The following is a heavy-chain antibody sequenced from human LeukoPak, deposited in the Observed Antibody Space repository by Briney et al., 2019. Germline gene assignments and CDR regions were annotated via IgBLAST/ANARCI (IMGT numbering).Heavy chain of an antibody. D-gene: IGHD3-22*01. Sequence: GGSLRLSCAASGFTFSSYAMCWVRQAPGKGLEWVSAISGSGGSTYYADSVKGRFTISRDNSKNTLYLQMNSLRAEDTAVYYCAKEGPYDSSGYYARPGSFDYWGQGTLVTVSS. V-gene: IGHV3-23*01. J-gene: IGHJ4*02. CDR1: GFTFSSYA. CDR3: AKEGPYDSSGYYARPGSFDY. CDR2: ISGSGGST.